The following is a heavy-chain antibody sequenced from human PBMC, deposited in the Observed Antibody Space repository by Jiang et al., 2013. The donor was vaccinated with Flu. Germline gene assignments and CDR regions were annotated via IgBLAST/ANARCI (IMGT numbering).Heavy chain of an antibody. V-gene: IGHV1-2*04. D-gene: IGHD3-22*01. J-gene: IGHJ4*02. Sequence: SGAEVKKPGASVKVSCKASGYTFTGYYMHWVRQAPGQGLEWMGWINPNSGGTNYAQKFQGWVTMTRDTSISTAYMELSRLRSDDTAVYYCARVLHYYDSSGPIGYWGQGTLVTVSS. CDR2: INPNSGGT. CDR3: ARVLHYYDSSGPIGY. CDR1: GYTFTGYY.